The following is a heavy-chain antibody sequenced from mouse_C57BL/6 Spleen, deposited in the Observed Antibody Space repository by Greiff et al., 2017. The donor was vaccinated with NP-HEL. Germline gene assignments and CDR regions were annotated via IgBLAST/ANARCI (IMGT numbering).Heavy chain of an antibody. CDR3: ARDDAGNWDYAMDY. J-gene: IGHJ4*01. CDR2: ISYDGSN. D-gene: IGHD4-1*01. Sequence: EVKLQESGPGLVKPSQSLSLTCSVTGYSITSGYYWNWIRQFPGNKLEWMGYISYDGSNNYNPSLKNRISITRDTSKNQFFLKLNSVTTEDTATYYCARDDAGNWDYAMDYWGQGTSVTVSS. V-gene: IGHV3-6*01. CDR1: GYSITSGYY.